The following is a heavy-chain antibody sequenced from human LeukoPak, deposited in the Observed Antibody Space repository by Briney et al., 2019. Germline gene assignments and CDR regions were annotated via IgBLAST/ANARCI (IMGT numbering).Heavy chain of an antibody. CDR3: ARDNGVEAAMVDY. CDR2: ISYDGSNK. J-gene: IGHJ4*02. D-gene: IGHD5-18*01. Sequence: GRSLRLSCAASGFTFSSYAMHWVRQAPGKGLEWVAVISYDGSNKYYADSVKGRFTISRDNSKNTLYLQMNSLRAEDTAVYYCARDNGVEAAMVDYWGQGTLVTVSS. CDR1: GFTFSSYA. V-gene: IGHV3-30*04.